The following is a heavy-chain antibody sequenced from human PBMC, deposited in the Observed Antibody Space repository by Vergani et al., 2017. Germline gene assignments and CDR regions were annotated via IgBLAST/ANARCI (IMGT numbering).Heavy chain of an antibody. CDR1: GFTFSSYA. J-gene: IGHJ4*02. D-gene: IGHD2-15*01. CDR2: ISYDGSNK. Sequence: VQLLESGGGLVQPGGSLRLSCAASGFTFSSYAMSWVRQAPGKGLEWVAVISYDGSNKYYADSVKGRFTISRDNSKNTLYLQMNSLRAEDTAVYYCATGLRYCSGGSCYGLIFSGYWGQGTLVTVSS. V-gene: IGHV3-30*03. CDR3: ATGLRYCSGGSCYGLIFSGY.